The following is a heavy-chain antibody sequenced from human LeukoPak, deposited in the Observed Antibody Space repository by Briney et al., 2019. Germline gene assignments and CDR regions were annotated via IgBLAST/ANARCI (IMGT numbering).Heavy chain of an antibody. CDR3: ARGYFDSSGYSNPFDY. Sequence: SETLSLTCSVSGGPISSSYWSWMRQPPGKGLEWIGYIHYSGTTKYNPSLQSRVTISVDTSKNQFSLNLSSVTAADTAVYYCARGYFDSSGYSNPFDYWGQGTLVTVSS. CDR2: IHYSGTT. V-gene: IGHV4-59*01. D-gene: IGHD3-22*01. J-gene: IGHJ4*02. CDR1: GGPISSSY.